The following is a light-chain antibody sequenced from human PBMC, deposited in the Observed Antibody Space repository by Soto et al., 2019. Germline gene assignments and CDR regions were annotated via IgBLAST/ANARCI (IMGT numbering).Light chain of an antibody. V-gene: IGKV3-20*01. CDR1: QTVRNNY. Sequence: EFVLTQSPGPLSLSPGERATLSCRSSQTVRNNYLAWYQQKPGQAPRLMIYDASSRATGIPDRFSGGGSGTDCTLTISRLEPEDFAVYYCQQFSSYPLTFGGGTKVDI. CDR2: DAS. CDR3: QQFSSYPLT. J-gene: IGKJ4*01.